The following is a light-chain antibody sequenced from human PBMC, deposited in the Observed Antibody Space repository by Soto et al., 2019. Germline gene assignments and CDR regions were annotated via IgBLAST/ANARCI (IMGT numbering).Light chain of an antibody. CDR3: CSYAGGYTHAV. CDR2: DVS. J-gene: IGLJ2*01. V-gene: IGLV2-11*01. Sequence: QSVLAQPRSVSGPPGQSVSISCSGTSSDVGTYNYVSWYQQHPGKAPKLMIYDVSKRPSGVPDRFSGSKSGNTASLTISGLQAGDEADYYCCSYAGGYTHAVFGGGTKVTVL. CDR1: SSDVGTYNY.